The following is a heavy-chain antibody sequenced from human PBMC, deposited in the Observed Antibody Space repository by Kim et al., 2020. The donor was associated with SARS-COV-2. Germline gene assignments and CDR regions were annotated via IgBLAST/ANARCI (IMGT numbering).Heavy chain of an antibody. V-gene: IGHV3-9*01. D-gene: IGHD3-9*01. CDR2: INRNSSSI. CDR3: ANAGYYDILAGLIRYYYGMVV. Sequence: GGSLRLSCAASGFTFGDYAMHWVRQAPGKGLVWVSGINRNSSSIGYADSVKGRFTISRDNAKNSLYLQMNSLRAEDTALYYCANAGYYDILAGLIRYYYGMVVLGERTTVTV. CDR1: GFTFGDYA. J-gene: IGHJ6*01.